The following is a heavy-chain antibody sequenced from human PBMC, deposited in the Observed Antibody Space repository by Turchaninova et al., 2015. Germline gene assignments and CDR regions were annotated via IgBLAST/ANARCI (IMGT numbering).Heavy chain of an antibody. Sequence: QVQLVASGGGVVQPGRSLRLSCAASGLPFSSYGMHWVRQAPGKGLEWVAVLSYDGSNKYYADSVKGRFTISRDNSKNTLYLQMNSLRAEDTAVYYCAKAPFWSGYLFDYWGQGTLVTVSS. CDR2: LSYDGSNK. CDR1: GLPFSSYG. J-gene: IGHJ4*02. V-gene: IGHV3-30*18. D-gene: IGHD3-3*01. CDR3: AKAPFWSGYLFDY.